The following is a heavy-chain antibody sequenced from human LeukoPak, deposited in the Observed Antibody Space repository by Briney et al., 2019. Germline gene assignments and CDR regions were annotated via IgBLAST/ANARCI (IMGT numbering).Heavy chain of an antibody. CDR2: IYYSGTT. J-gene: IGHJ6*03. Sequence: PSETLSLTCTVSGGSISSGGYYWSWIRQPPGKGLEWIGYIYYSGTTNYNPSLRSRVTISVDTSENQFSLKLSSVTAADTAVYYCARPYSTSAYYYMDVWGKGTTVTVSS. CDR3: ARPYSTSAYYYMDV. CDR1: GGSISSGGYY. D-gene: IGHD6-6*01. V-gene: IGHV4-61*08.